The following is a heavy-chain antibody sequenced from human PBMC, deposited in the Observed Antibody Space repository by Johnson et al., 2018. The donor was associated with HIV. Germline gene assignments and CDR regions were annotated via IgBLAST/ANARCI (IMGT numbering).Heavy chain of an antibody. J-gene: IGHJ3*02. D-gene: IGHD3-22*01. V-gene: IGHV3-23*04. CDR1: GFTFSNYA. CDR2: INNSGGST. CDR3: AKDKGYYDSSGPKGI. Sequence: VQLVESGGSLVLPGGSLRLSCAASGFTFSNYAMSWVRQAPGKGLEWVSTINNSGGSTYYADFVKGQFTISRDNSKNTLYLQMNSLRAEDAAVYYCAKDKGYYDSSGPKGIWGQGTMVTVSS.